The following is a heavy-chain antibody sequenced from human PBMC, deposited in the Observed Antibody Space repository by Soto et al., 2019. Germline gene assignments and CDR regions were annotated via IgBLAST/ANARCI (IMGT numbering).Heavy chain of an antibody. D-gene: IGHD1-26*01. Sequence: GGSLRLSCAASGFTFDDYGMSWVRQAPGKGLEWVSGINWNGGSTGYADSVKGRFTISRDNAKNSLYLQMNSLRAEDTALYYCARSAGELLKFYYGMDVWGQGTTVTVSS. CDR2: INWNGGST. CDR1: GFTFDDYG. CDR3: ARSAGELLKFYYGMDV. V-gene: IGHV3-20*04. J-gene: IGHJ6*02.